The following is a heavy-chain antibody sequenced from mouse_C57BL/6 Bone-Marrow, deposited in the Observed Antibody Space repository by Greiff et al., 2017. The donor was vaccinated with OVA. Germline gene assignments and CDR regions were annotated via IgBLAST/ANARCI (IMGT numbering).Heavy chain of an antibody. Sequence: EVMLVESGGGLVKPGGSLKLSCAASGFTFSDYGMHWVRQAPEKGLGWVAYISSGSSTIYYADTVKGRFTISRDNAKNTLFLQMTSLRSEDTAMYYCARTLYDYDGEAWFAYWGQGTLVTVSA. CDR1: GFTFSDYG. D-gene: IGHD2-4*01. V-gene: IGHV5-17*01. CDR2: ISSGSSTI. J-gene: IGHJ3*01. CDR3: ARTLYDYDGEAWFAY.